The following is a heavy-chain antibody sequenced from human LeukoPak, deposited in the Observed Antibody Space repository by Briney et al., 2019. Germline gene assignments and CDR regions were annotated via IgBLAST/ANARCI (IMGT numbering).Heavy chain of an antibody. V-gene: IGHV3-48*01. CDR2: ISSSTSTI. CDR1: GFTFSSYS. Sequence: GGSLRLSCASSGFTFSSYSMNWVRQAPGEGLEWVSYISSSTSTIYYADSVKGRFTISRDNAKNSLYLQMSSLRAEDTAVYYCARAQTNWGQGTLVTVSS. J-gene: IGHJ4*02. CDR3: ARAQTN. D-gene: IGHD4-11*01.